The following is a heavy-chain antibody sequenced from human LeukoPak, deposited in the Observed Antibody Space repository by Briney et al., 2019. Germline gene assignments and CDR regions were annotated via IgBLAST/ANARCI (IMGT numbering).Heavy chain of an antibody. CDR1: GYTFTSYG. J-gene: IGHJ6*02. V-gene: IGHV1-18*01. Sequence: ASVKVSCKASGYTFTSYGISWVRQAPGQGLEWMGWISAYNGNTNYAQKLQGRVTMTRNTSISTAYMELSSLRSEDTAVYYCARGFLEWLSYDYGMDVWGQGTTVTVSS. CDR3: ARGFLEWLSYDYGMDV. D-gene: IGHD3-3*01. CDR2: ISAYNGNT.